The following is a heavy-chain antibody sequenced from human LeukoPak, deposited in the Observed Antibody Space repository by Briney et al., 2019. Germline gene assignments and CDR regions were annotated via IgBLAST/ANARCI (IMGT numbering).Heavy chain of an antibody. CDR3: ARLAVAGIYYYYGMDV. V-gene: IGHV1-18*01. D-gene: IGHD6-19*01. J-gene: IGHJ6*02. Sequence: GASVKVSCKASGGTFSSYAISWVRQAPGQGLEWMGWISAYNGNTNYAQKLQGRVTMTTDTSTSTAYMELRSLRSDDTAVYYCARLAVAGIYYYYGMDVWGQGTTVTVSS. CDR1: GGTFSSYA. CDR2: ISAYNGNT.